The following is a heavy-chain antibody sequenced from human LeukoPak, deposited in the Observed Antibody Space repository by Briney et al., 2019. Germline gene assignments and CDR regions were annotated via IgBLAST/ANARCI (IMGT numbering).Heavy chain of an antibody. J-gene: IGHJ4*02. Sequence: GGSLRLSCADSGFTFNNYVMHWVRQAPGKGLEWVAVMSFDGSNKYYADSVKGRFTISRDNSRNTLYLQMNSLRVEDTAVYYCTSICSSSSCYLDYWGQGTLVTVSS. CDR3: TSICSSSSCYLDY. D-gene: IGHD2-2*01. CDR2: MSFDGSNK. CDR1: GFTFNNYV. V-gene: IGHV3-30*03.